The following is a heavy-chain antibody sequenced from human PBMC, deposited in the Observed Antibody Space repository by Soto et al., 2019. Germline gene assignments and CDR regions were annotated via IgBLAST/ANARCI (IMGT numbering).Heavy chain of an antibody. Sequence: QVQLVQSGAEVKKPGASVKVSCKASGYTFTSYGISWVRQAPGQGLEWMGWISAYNGNTNYAQKLQGRVTMTTDTPTSTAYMELRSLRSDDTAVYYCARDRVGYYDFWSGYFGMDVWGQGTTVTVSS. D-gene: IGHD3-3*01. CDR1: GYTFTSYG. CDR3: ARDRVGYYDFWSGYFGMDV. J-gene: IGHJ6*02. CDR2: ISAYNGNT. V-gene: IGHV1-18*01.